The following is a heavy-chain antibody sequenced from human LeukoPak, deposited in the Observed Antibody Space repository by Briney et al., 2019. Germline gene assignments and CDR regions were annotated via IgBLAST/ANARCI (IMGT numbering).Heavy chain of an antibody. J-gene: IGHJ4*02. D-gene: IGHD3-10*01. CDR2: VYYSGSA. V-gene: IGHV4-59*08. CDR1: SGSISSYY. CDR3: ARHEKLGQFDY. Sequence: PSETLSLTWTVSSGSISSYYSSWIRQPPGKGLEWIGYVYYSGSANYNPSLKSRVTISVDTSKHQLSLKLSSVTAADTAVYYCARHEKLGQFDYWGQGTLVTVSS.